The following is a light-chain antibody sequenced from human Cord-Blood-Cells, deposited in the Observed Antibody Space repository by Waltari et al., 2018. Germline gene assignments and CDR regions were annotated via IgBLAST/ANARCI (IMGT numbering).Light chain of an antibody. CDR3: QQYGSSPKVT. V-gene: IGKV3-20*01. J-gene: IGKJ5*01. Sequence: ELVLTQSPGTLSFSPGERDTLSCRASQSVSSSYLAWYQQKPGQAPMLLIYGASSRATGIPDRFSGSGSGTDFTLTISRLEPEDFAVYYCQQYGSSPKVTFGQGTRLEIK. CDR1: QSVSSSY. CDR2: GAS.